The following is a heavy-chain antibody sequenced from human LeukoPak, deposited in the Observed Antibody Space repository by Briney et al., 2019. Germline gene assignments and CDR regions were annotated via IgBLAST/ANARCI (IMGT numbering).Heavy chain of an antibody. CDR3: ASPYLNTRIAAADYYFDY. CDR1: GGTFSSYA. J-gene: IGHJ4*02. CDR2: IIPIFGTA. D-gene: IGHD6-13*01. V-gene: IGHV1-69*13. Sequence: GASVKVSCKASGGTFSSYAISWVRQAPGQGLEWMGGIIPIFGTANYAQKFQGRVTITADESTSTAYMELSSLRSEDTAVYYCASPYLNTRIAAADYYFDYWGQGTLVTVSS.